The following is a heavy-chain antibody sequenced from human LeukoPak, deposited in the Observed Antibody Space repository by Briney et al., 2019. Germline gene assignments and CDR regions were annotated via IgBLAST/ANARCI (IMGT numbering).Heavy chain of an antibody. D-gene: IGHD4-17*01. V-gene: IGHV1-2*02. CDR2: INPNSGGT. J-gene: IGHJ4*02. Sequence: GASVKVSCKASGYTFTSYDINWVRQATGQGLEWMGWINPNSGGTNYARKFQGRVTMTRDTSISTAYMELNRLRSDDTAVYYCARAENAVTTWFDYWGQGTLVTVSS. CDR3: ARAENAVTTWFDY. CDR1: GYTFTSYD.